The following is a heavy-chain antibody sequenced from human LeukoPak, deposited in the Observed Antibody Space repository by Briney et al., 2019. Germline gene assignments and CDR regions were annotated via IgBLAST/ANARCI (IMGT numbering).Heavy chain of an antibody. CDR2: IIPIFGTA. D-gene: IGHD3-22*01. CDR1: GGTFSSYA. J-gene: IGHJ3*02. V-gene: IGHV1-69*13. CDR3: ARGFLRYYDSSGHYAYEKSDAFDI. Sequence: GASVKVSCKASGGTFSSYAISWVRQAPGQGLEWMGGIIPIFGTANYAQKFQGRVTITADESTSTAYMELSSLRSEDTAVYYCARGFLRYYDSSGHYAYEKSDAFDIWGQGTMVTVSS.